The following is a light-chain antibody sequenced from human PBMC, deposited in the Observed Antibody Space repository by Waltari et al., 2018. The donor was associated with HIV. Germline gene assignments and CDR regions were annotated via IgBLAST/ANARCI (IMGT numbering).Light chain of an antibody. CDR1: RSNIVSNY. V-gene: IGLV1-51*01. J-gene: IGLJ3*02. Sequence: QSVLTQPPSVSADLGQKVTISCSGTRSNIVSNYVSWYQHFPGTAPKPFIYDNDKRPSVIPYRFSGAKSGTSATLGITGLLTGDEANYYCGTWDSSLRTEVFGGGTKLTVL. CDR3: GTWDSSLRTEV. CDR2: DND.